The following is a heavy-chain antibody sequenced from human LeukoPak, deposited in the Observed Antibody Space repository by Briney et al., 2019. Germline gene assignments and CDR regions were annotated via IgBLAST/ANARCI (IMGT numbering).Heavy chain of an antibody. CDR1: GFTFSSYD. CDR2: IGTAGDT. Sequence: GGSLRLSCAASGFTFSSYDMHWVRQATGKGLEWVSAIGTAGDTYYPGSVKGRFTISRDNSKNTLYLQMNSLRAEDTAVYYCAPDIVVVPAASDYWGQGTLVTVSS. V-gene: IGHV3-13*01. CDR3: APDIVVVPAASDY. J-gene: IGHJ4*02. D-gene: IGHD2-2*01.